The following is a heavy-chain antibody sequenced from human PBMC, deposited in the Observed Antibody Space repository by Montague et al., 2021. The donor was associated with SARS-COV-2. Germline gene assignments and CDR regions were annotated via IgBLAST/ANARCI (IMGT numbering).Heavy chain of an antibody. J-gene: IGHJ4*02. CDR1: GVSVTDYY. D-gene: IGHD3-9*01. V-gene: IGHV4-59*08. Sequence: SETLSLTCTVSGVSVTDYYWSWIRQPPGKGLEWVGDVLYNKGTNFNHSLKSRVAISVDTSKKHFSLRLTSVTAADTAFYYCVRHTHYDGLNGPPDFWGQGTLVTVSS. CDR3: VRHTHYDGLNGPPDF. CDR2: VLYNKGT.